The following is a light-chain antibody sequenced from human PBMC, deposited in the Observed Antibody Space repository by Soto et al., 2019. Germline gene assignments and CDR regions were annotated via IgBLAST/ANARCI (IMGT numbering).Light chain of an antibody. V-gene: IGKV3-20*01. CDR2: GAS. Sequence: EIVLTQSPGTLSLSPGERATLSCMASQSVSNNYLAWYQQKPGQAPRLLIYGASNRATGIPDRFSGSGSGTDFTLTISRLEPEDFAVYYCQHYGSSPPWTFGQGTKVDIK. J-gene: IGKJ1*01. CDR3: QHYGSSPPWT. CDR1: QSVSNNY.